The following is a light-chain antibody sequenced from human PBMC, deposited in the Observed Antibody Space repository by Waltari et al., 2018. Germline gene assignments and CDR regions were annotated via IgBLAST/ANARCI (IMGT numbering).Light chain of an antibody. CDR3: MQVLQTPYN. J-gene: IGKJ2*01. CDR1: QSLLHNNGNTY. CDR2: LGS. V-gene: IGKV2-28*01. Sequence: DIVMTQSPLSLHVTPGEAASISCRSRQSLLHNNGNTYLNWYLQKPGRSPQLLIYLGSNRASGVPDRFSGSASDTDFTLKISRVEAEDVGVYYCMQVLQTPYNFGQGTKLEIK.